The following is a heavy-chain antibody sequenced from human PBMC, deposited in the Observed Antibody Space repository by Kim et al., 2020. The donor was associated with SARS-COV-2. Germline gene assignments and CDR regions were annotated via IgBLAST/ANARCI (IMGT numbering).Heavy chain of an antibody. CDR3: ARVLRELLGNVDAFDI. J-gene: IGHJ3*02. CDR2: ISSSSSYI. D-gene: IGHD1-26*01. CDR1: GFTFSSYS. V-gene: IGHV3-21*01. Sequence: GGSLRLSCAASGFTFSSYSMNWVRQAPGKGLEWVSSISSSSSYIYYADSVKGRFTISRDNAKNSLYLQMNSLRAEDTAVYYCARVLRELLGNVDAFDIWGQGTMVTVSS.